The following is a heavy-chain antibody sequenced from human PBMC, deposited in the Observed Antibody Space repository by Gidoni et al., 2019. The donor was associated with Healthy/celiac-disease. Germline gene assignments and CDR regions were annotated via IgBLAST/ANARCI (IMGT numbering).Heavy chain of an antibody. J-gene: IGHJ4*02. Sequence: QVQLVESGGGVVQPGRSLRLSCAASGFPFSSYAMHWVRQAPGKGLEWVAVISYDGSNKYYADSVKGRFTISRDNSKNTLYLQMNSLRAEDTAVYYCARAEGFGDPGGPLGYWGQGTLVTVSS. CDR3: ARAEGFGDPGGPLGY. CDR2: ISYDGSNK. V-gene: IGHV3-30-3*01. D-gene: IGHD3-10*01. CDR1: GFPFSSYA.